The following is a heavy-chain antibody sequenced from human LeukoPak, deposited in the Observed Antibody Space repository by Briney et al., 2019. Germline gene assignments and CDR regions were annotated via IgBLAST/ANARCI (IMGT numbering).Heavy chain of an antibody. CDR2: IYYSGST. J-gene: IGHJ5*02. CDR1: GGSISSGGYY. CDR3: ASLLNGGVAHWFDP. Sequence: PSETLSLTCTVSGGSISSGGYYRSWIRQHPGKGLEWIGYIYYSGSTYYNASLKSRVTISVDTSKNQFSLRLSSVTASDTAVYFCASLLNGGVAHWFDPWGQGTLVTVSS. D-gene: IGHD7-27*01. V-gene: IGHV4-31*03.